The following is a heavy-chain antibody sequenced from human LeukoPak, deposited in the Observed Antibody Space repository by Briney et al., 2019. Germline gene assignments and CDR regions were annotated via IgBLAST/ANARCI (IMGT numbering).Heavy chain of an antibody. CDR3: ARYGHSPFFDY. CDR2: LIPIFGTA. D-gene: IGHD4-17*01. Sequence: SVKVSCKASGGTFSSYAIGWVRQAPGQGLEWMGGLIPIFGTANYAQKFQGRVTITADESTSTVYMELSSLRSEDTAVYFCARYGHSPFFDYWGQGTLVTVSS. J-gene: IGHJ4*02. CDR1: GGTFSSYA. V-gene: IGHV1-69*13.